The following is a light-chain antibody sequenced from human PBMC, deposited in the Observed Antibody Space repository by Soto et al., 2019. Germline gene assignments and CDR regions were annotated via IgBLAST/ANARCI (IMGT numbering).Light chain of an antibody. CDR2: XDS. CDR1: KLGDKY. CDR3: QAWDSSLGV. V-gene: IGLV3-1*01. Sequence: SYELTQPPSVSVSPGQTASITCSGDKLGDKYACWYQQKPGQSPXLVIXXDSKRPXXXXXXXXXXXXXXXXXXXXXXTQAMDEADYYCQAWDSSLGVFGGGTQLTVL. J-gene: IGLJ2*01.